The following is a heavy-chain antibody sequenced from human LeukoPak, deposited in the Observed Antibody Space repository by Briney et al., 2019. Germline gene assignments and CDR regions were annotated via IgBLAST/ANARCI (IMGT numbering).Heavy chain of an antibody. Sequence: SGTLSLTCAVSGGSISSSAWWSWVRQPPGKGLEWIGEVYHSGSTNYNSFLKSRVTISVDKSKNQFSLKLTSATAADTAVYYCARDLGSSWFEPLDYRGQGILVIVSS. J-gene: IGHJ4*02. CDR3: ARDLGSSWFEPLDY. D-gene: IGHD6-13*01. V-gene: IGHV4-4*02. CDR1: GGSISSSAW. CDR2: VYHSGST.